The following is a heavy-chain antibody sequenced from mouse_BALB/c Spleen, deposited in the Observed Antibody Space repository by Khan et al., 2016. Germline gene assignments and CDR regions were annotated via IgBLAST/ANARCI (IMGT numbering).Heavy chain of an antibody. CDR3: SREGLNYDYAMDY. CDR2: ISTYYGDT. CDR1: GYTFTDYA. V-gene: IGHV1S137*01. Sequence: QVQLQQSGAELVRPGVSVKISCKGSGYTFTDYAMHWVKQSHAKNLEWIGGISTYYGDTSYNQKFEGKATMTVDKSSSTAYMELASLTSEDSAIYYCSREGLNYDYAMDYWGQGTSVTVSS. J-gene: IGHJ4*01. D-gene: IGHD2-1*01.